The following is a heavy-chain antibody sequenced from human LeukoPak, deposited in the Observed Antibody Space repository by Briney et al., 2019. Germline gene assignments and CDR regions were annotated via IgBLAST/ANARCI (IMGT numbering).Heavy chain of an antibody. V-gene: IGHV1-46*01. CDR2: INPSGGST. J-gene: IGHJ4*02. CDR1: GYTFTSYY. CDR3: AREAQQLVHDY. D-gene: IGHD6-13*01. Sequence: AASVKVSCKASGYTFTSYYMHWVRQAPGQGLEWMGIINPSGGSTSYAQKFQGRVTMTRDTSTSTAYMELSSLRSEDTAVYYCAREAQQLVHDYWGQGTLVTVSS.